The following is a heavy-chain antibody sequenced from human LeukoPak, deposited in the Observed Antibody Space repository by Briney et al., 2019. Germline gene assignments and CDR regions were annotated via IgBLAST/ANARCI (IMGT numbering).Heavy chain of an antibody. J-gene: IGHJ3*02. Sequence: SETLSLTCTVSGGSISSSSYYWGWIRQPPGKGLEWIGSIYYSGSTYYNPSLKSRVTISVDTSKNQFSLKLSSVTAADTAVYYCARRGTGSMVRGVLGAFDIWGQGTMVTVSS. CDR1: GGSISSSSYY. D-gene: IGHD3-10*01. V-gene: IGHV4-39*01. CDR2: IYYSGST. CDR3: ARRGTGSMVRGVLGAFDI.